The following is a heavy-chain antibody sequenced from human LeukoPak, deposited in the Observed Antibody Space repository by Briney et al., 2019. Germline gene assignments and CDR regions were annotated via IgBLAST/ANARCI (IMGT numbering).Heavy chain of an antibody. CDR3: AKDPGDKPVDRWFDP. CDR2: IIPIFGTA. J-gene: IGHJ5*02. CDR1: GGAFSSYA. D-gene: IGHD7-27*01. V-gene: IGHV1-69*01. Sequence: ASVNVSCKASGGAFSSYAISWVRQAPGQGLEWMGGIIPIFGTANYAQKFQGRVTITADESTSTAYMELSSLRAEDTAVYYCAKDPGDKPVDRWFDPWGQGTLVIVSS.